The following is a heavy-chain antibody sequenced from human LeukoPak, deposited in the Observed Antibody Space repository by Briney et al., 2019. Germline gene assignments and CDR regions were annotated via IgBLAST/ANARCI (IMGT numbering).Heavy chain of an antibody. CDR1: GFTFNDYG. CDR2: ISWNSGSI. D-gene: IGHD3-22*01. Sequence: GRSLRLSCAASGFTFNDYGMHWVRQAPGKGLEWVSGISWNSGSIGYADSVKGRFTISRDNAKNSLYLQMNSLRAEDTALYYCAKESYYDSSGADYWGQGTLVTVSS. J-gene: IGHJ4*02. V-gene: IGHV3-9*01. CDR3: AKESYYDSSGADY.